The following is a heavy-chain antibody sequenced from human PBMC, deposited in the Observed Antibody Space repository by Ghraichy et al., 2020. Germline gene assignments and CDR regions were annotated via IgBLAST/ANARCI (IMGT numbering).Heavy chain of an antibody. D-gene: IGHD5-12*01. V-gene: IGHV5-51*01. CDR1: GYSFTSYW. CDR2: IYPGDSDT. J-gene: IGHJ6*02. CDR3: ARQYSGYDYMIDDYYYGMDV. Sequence: GESMNISCKGSGYSFTSYWIGWVRQMPGKGLEWMGIIYPGDSDTRYSPSFRGQVTISADKSISTAYLQWSSLKASDTAMYYCARQYSGYDYMIDDYYYGMDVWGQGTTVTVSS.